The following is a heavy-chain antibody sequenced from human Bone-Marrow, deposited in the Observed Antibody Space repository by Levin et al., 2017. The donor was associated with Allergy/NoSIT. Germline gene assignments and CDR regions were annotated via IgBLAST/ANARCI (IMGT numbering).Heavy chain of an antibody. CDR1: GDSISSYY. V-gene: IGHV4-59*01. D-gene: IGHD3-10*01. Sequence: SETLSLTCSVSGDSISSYYWSWIRQPPGKGLECIGYIYYRGTANYNPSLKSRVTISVDTSKNQFSLKLTSVTSEDTAVYYCARWGAYGSEPYNWFDPWGQGTLVTVSS. CDR3: ARWGAYGSEPYNWFDP. J-gene: IGHJ5*02. CDR2: IYYRGTA.